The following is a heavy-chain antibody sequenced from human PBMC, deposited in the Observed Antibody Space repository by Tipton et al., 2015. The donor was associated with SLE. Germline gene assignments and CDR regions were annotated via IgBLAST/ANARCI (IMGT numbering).Heavy chain of an antibody. Sequence: TLSLTCAVYGGSFSGYYWSWIRQPPGKGLEWIGEINHSGSTNYNPSLKSRVTISLDTSKNQFSLKLSSVTAADTAVYYCARATIAATNTGYFDYWGQGTLVTVSS. J-gene: IGHJ4*02. CDR2: INHSGST. CDR1: GGSFSGYY. CDR3: ARATIAATNTGYFDY. V-gene: IGHV4-34*01. D-gene: IGHD6-13*01.